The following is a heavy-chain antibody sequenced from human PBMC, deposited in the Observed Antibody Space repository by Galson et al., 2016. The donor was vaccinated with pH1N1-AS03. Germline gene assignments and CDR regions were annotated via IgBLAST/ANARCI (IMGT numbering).Heavy chain of an antibody. Sequence: SLRLSCAASGFTFSSSGISWVRQAPGKGLEWVSTISSSGGSTYFADSVKGRFTISRDKSRNTVHLQMNSLRVEDTAVYYCAKSHISGSYFGYWGQGTLVTVS. D-gene: IGHD3-10*01. CDR3: AKSHISGSYFGY. CDR1: GFTFSSSG. V-gene: IGHV3-23*01. J-gene: IGHJ4*02. CDR2: ISSSGGST.